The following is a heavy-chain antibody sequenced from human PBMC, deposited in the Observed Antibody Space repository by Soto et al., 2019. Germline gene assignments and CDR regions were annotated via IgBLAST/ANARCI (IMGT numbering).Heavy chain of an antibody. V-gene: IGHV6-1*01. CDR3: ARESCSGGSCYYYYYYMDV. Sequence: QSQTLSLTCAISGDSVSSNSAAWNWIRQSPSRGLEWLGRTYYRSKWYNDYAVSVKSRITINPDTSKNQFSLQLNSVTPEDTAVYYCARESCSGGSCYYYYYYMDVWGKGTTVTVSS. CDR1: GDSVSSNSAA. CDR2: TYYRSKWYN. D-gene: IGHD2-15*01. J-gene: IGHJ6*03.